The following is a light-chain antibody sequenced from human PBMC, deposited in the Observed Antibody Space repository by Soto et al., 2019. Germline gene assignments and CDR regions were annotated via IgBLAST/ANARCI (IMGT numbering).Light chain of an antibody. Sequence: EIVLTQSPGTLSLSPGERATLSCRASQSVSSSYLAWYQQKPGKAPRLLIYGASSRATGIPDRFSGSGSGTDFTLTISRLEPEDFAVYYCQQYGSSPKMFGQGTKVDIK. J-gene: IGKJ1*01. CDR1: QSVSSSY. CDR3: QQYGSSPKM. CDR2: GAS. V-gene: IGKV3-20*01.